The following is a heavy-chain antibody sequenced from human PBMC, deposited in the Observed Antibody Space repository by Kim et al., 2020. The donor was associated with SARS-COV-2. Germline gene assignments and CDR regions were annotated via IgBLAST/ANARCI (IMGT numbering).Heavy chain of an antibody. Sequence: GGSLRLSCAASGFTFSSYAMHWVRQAPGKGLEWVAVISYDGSNKYYADSVKGRFTISRDNSKNTLYLQMNSLRAEDTAVYYCAREVMAVAGRVGYYFDYWGQGTLVTVSS. D-gene: IGHD6-19*01. CDR3: AREVMAVAGRVGYYFDY. CDR2: ISYDGSNK. J-gene: IGHJ4*02. V-gene: IGHV3-30*04. CDR1: GFTFSSYA.